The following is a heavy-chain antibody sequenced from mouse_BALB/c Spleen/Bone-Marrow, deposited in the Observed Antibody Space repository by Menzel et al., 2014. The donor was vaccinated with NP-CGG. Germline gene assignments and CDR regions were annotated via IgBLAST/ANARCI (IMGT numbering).Heavy chain of an antibody. V-gene: IGHV5-6-3*01. CDR3: ARVYGWYFDV. CDR2: INNNGGST. J-gene: IGHJ1*01. D-gene: IGHD1-1*01. Sequence: EVQGVESGGGLVQPGGSLKPSCVASGFTFSSYGMSWVRQTPDKRLELVATINNNGGSTYYPDSVKGQFTISRDNAKNTLHLQMSSLKSEDTAMYYCARVYGWYFDVWGAGTTVTVSS. CDR1: GFTFSSYG.